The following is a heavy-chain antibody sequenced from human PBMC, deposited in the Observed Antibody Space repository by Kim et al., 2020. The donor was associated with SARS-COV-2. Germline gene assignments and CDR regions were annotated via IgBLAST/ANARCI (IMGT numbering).Heavy chain of an antibody. Sequence: TDHTPSLKSRVTISVNTSKTQFSLTLSSVTAADTAVYYCARYAYYYYGMDVWGQGTTVTVSS. J-gene: IGHJ6*02. V-gene: IGHV4-34*01. CDR2: T. CDR3: ARYAYYYYGMDV.